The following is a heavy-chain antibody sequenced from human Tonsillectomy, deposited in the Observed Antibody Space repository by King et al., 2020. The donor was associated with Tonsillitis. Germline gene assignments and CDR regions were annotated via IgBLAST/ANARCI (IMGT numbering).Heavy chain of an antibody. CDR3: AKGGLGYCSSTNCYYYFDY. CDR2: ISGGGGSA. D-gene: IGHD2-2*03. J-gene: IGHJ4*02. Sequence: VQLVESGRGLVQPGGSLRLSCAASGFTFSSYAMSWLRQAPGKGLEWVSAISGGGGSAYYADSVKGRFTISRDNSKNTLYLQMNSLRAEDTAVYFCAKGGLGYCSSTNCYYYFDYWGQGTLVTVSS. V-gene: IGHV3-23*04. CDR1: GFTFSSYA.